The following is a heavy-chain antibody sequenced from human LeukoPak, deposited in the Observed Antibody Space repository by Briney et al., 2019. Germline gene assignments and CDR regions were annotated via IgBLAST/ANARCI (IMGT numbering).Heavy chain of an antibody. J-gene: IGHJ4*02. D-gene: IGHD1-14*01. Sequence: GGSLRLSCAPPGFTAITNDMTWVRQAPGKGLEWVSVLYSDGNTKYADSVQGRFTISRDNSKNTLYIEMNSLSPDDTAVYYCARGVEPLAANTLAYWGQGTLVTVSS. CDR3: ARGVEPLAANTLAY. V-gene: IGHV3-53*01. CDR1: GFTAITND. CDR2: LYSDGNT.